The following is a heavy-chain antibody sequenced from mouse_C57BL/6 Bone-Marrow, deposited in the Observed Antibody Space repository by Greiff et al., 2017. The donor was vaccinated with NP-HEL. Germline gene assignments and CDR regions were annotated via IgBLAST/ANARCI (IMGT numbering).Heavy chain of an antibody. Sequence: VKLQQPGAELVKPGASVKLSCKASGYTFTSYWMHWVKQRPGQGLEWIGMIHPNSGSTNYNEKFKSKATLTVDKSSSTAYMQLSSLTSEDSAVYYCARRRFYYGSSLDYWGQGTTLTVSS. CDR1: GYTFTSYW. J-gene: IGHJ2*01. CDR2: IHPNSGST. V-gene: IGHV1-64*01. D-gene: IGHD1-1*01. CDR3: ARRRFYYGSSLDY.